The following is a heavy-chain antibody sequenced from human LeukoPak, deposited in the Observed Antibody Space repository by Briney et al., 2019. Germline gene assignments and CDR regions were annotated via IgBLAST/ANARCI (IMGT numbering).Heavy chain of an antibody. CDR2: IKEDGSVK. CDR1: GFTFRTSW. CDR3: ARDDSSGYHYYYYMDV. Sequence: PGGSLRLSCAASGFTFRTSWMSWVRQAPGKGLEWVANIKEDGSVKNYVDSVKGRFTISRDNAENSLYLQMNSLRAEDTAVYYCARDDSSGYHYYYYMDVWGKGTTVTVSS. D-gene: IGHD3-22*01. J-gene: IGHJ6*03. V-gene: IGHV3-7*01.